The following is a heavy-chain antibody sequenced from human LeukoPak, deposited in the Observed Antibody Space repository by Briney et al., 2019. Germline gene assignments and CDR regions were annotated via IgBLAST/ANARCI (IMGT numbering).Heavy chain of an antibody. CDR3: ASSYYYYYYMDV. V-gene: IGHV4-34*01. CDR2: INHSGST. CDR1: GGSFSGYY. Sequence: SETLSLTCAVYGGSFSGYYWSWIRQPPGKGLEWIGEINHSGSTNYNPSLKSRVTISVATSKNQFSLKPSSVTAADTAVYYCASSYYYYYYMDVWGKGTTVTVSS. J-gene: IGHJ6*03.